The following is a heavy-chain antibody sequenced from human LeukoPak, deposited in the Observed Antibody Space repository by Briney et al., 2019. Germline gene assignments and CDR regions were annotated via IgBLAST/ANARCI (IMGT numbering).Heavy chain of an antibody. D-gene: IGHD2-2*01. CDR1: GSSFTSYW. Sequence: GESLKISCKGSGSSFTSYWIGWVRQMPGKGLEWMGDIYPGDSDTRFSPSFQGQVTISAAKSISIAYLQWSSLKASETVIYYCARRKYQLLASFDIWGQGTMLTVSS. J-gene: IGHJ3*02. V-gene: IGHV5-51*01. CDR2: IYPGDSDT. CDR3: ARRKYQLLASFDI.